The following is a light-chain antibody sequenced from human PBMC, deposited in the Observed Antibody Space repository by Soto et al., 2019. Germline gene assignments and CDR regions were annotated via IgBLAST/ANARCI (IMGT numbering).Light chain of an antibody. V-gene: IGKV3-20*01. CDR3: QQYGSSSWT. CDR1: QSVGNKY. CDR2: GAS. J-gene: IGKJ1*01. Sequence: EIVLTQSPGTLSLSPGERATLSCRASQSVGNKYLAWYQQKPGQAPRLLIYGASTRATGSPDRFSGSGSGTDFTLTISRLEPEDFAVYYCQQYGSSSWTFGQGTKVEIK.